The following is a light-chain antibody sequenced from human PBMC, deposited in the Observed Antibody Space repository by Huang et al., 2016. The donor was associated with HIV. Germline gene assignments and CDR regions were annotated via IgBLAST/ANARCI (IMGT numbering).Light chain of an antibody. Sequence: EIVLTQSPATLSLSPGERATLSCRARQSVSSYLAWYSQKPGQAPRLLIYDASTRAPGIPARFSGSGSGTDFTLTISSLEPEDFAVYYCQQRSNWPRTFGQGTKVEIK. CDR2: DAS. J-gene: IGKJ1*01. V-gene: IGKV3-11*01. CDR3: QQRSNWPRT. CDR1: QSVSSY.